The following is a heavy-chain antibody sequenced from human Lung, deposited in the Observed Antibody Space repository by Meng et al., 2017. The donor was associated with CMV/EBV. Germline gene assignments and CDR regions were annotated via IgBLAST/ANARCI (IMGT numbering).Heavy chain of an antibody. CDR3: IRNDYSNY. V-gene: IGHV3-15*01. Sequence: EVQLVESGGGLGKPGGSLTLSCAASGFTFSNDWMSWVRQAPGKGLEWVGRIKSKTDGGTTDYAAPVKGRFTISRDNSKNTLYLQMNSLKTEDTAVYYCIRNDYSNYWGQGTLVTVSS. D-gene: IGHD4-11*01. CDR2: IKSKTDGGTT. CDR1: GFTFSNDW. J-gene: IGHJ4*02.